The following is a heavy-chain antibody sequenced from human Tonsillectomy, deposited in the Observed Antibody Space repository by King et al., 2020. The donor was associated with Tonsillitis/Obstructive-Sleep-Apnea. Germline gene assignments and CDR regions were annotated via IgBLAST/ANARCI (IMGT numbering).Heavy chain of an antibody. CDR3: AKAGDYDILTGYNWFDP. CDR2: ISGDSGSA. V-gene: IGHV3-43*02. J-gene: IGHJ5*02. D-gene: IGHD3-9*01. CDR1: GFTFHNYV. Sequence: VQLVESGGGVVQPGGSLRLSCAASGFTFHNYVMHWVRQAPGKGLEWVSLISGDSGSAYYADSVKGRFTISRDISKNSLYLQMNSLRTEDTALYYCAKAGDYDILTGYNWFDPWGQGTLVTVSS.